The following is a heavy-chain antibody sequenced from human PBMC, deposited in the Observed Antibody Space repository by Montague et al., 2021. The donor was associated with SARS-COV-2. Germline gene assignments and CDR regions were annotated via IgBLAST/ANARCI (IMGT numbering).Heavy chain of an antibody. CDR1: GFTISRYA. Sequence: SRRLSCAASGFTISRYALDWVRRAPGKGLEWVSTIGIICGNTYYANSVHVRFTISRDKSKNTLYLQMNSLGAEDTAVYYCGKDRQLVGDDAFDIWGQGTMVTVSS. V-gene: IGHV3-23*01. J-gene: IGHJ3*02. CDR2: IGIICGNT. D-gene: IGHD6-13*01. CDR3: GKDRQLVGDDAFDI.